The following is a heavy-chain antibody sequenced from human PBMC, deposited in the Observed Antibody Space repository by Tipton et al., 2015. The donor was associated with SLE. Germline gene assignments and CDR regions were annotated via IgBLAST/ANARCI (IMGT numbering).Heavy chain of an antibody. CDR1: GGSISSSSCY. D-gene: IGHD6-19*01. CDR3: ARPWGSGWLEDAFDI. J-gene: IGHJ3*02. V-gene: IGHV4-39*07. Sequence: TLSLTCTVSGGSISSSSCYWGWIRQPPGKGLEWIGSIYYSGSTYYNPSLKSRVTISVDTSKNQFSLKLSSVTAADTAVYYCARPWGSGWLEDAFDIWGQGTMVTVSS. CDR2: IYYSGST.